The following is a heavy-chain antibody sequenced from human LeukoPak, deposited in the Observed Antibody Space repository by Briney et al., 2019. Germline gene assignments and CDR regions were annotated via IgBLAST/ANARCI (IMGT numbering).Heavy chain of an antibody. J-gene: IGHJ2*01. CDR1: GFTFDDYG. V-gene: IGHV3-9*01. D-gene: IGHD1-14*01. Sequence: GGSLRLSCAASGFTFDDYGMHWVRQAPGKGLEWVSGISWNGGSTAYADSVKGRFTISRDNAKSSLYLQMSSLRLEDTAFYYCARTLESIAFYPHHNWNFDLWGRGTLVTVSS. CDR3: ARTLESIAFYPHHNWNFDL. CDR2: ISWNGGST.